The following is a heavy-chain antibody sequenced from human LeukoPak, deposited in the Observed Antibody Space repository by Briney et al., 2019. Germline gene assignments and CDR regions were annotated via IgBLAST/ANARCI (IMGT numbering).Heavy chain of an antibody. V-gene: IGHV3-23*01. Sequence: PGGSLRLSCSASGFTFSTSAMSWVRQAPGKVPEWVSFISYDGGTTSYSDSAKGRFTISRDNSKNTLYLQLNSLRAEDTAVYSCANVGSTNWHYAFPIWGQGTTVTVSS. CDR2: ISYDGGTT. D-gene: IGHD1-26*01. CDR3: ANVGSTNWHYAFPI. CDR1: GFTFSTSA. J-gene: IGHJ3*02.